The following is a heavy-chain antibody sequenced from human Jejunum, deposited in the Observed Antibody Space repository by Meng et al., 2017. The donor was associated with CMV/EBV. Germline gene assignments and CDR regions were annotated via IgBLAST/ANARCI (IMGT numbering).Heavy chain of an antibody. J-gene: IGHJ6*02. CDR1: LPLSSYA. CDR3: ARGGGGTILSYYGMDV. D-gene: IGHD1-1*01. Sequence: LPLSSYAMHWVRQAPGKGLEWVAVISFNGGNTYYADSVKGRFTLSRDNSKNTLDLQMNSLRPEDTAVYYCARGGGGTILSYYGMDVWGQGTTVTVSS. V-gene: IGHV3-30-3*01. CDR2: ISFNGGNT.